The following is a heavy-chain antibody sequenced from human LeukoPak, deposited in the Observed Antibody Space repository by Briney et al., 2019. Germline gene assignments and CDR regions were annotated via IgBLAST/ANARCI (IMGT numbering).Heavy chain of an antibody. CDR1: GYTFTDYY. V-gene: IGHV1-2*02. J-gene: IGHJ4*02. CDR3: ARGSSDYYLDS. D-gene: IGHD6-13*01. CDR2: IYPNSGGT. Sequence: ASVKVSCKASGYTFTDYYMRWVRQAPGQGLEWMGWIYPNSGGTNYAQNFQGRVTMTRDTSISTAYMGLSRLRSDDTAVYFCARGSSDYYLDSWGQGTLVTVSS.